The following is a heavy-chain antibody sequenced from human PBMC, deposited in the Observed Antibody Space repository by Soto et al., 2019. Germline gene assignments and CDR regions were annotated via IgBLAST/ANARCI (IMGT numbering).Heavy chain of an antibody. CDR1: GYSFTSYW. CDR2: IYPGDSDT. D-gene: IGHD3-16*01. CDR3: ARHRVSSEGGFYYYGMDV. Sequence: EVQLVQSGAEVKKPGESLKISCKGSGYSFTSYWIGWVRQMPGKGLEWMGIIYPGDSDTRYSPSFQGQVTISADKSISTAYLQWSSLKASDTAMYYCARHRVSSEGGFYYYGMDVWGQGTTVTFSS. J-gene: IGHJ6*02. V-gene: IGHV5-51*01.